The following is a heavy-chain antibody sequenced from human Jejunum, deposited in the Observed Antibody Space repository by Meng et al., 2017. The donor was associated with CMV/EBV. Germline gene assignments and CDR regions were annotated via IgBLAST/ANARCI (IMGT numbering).Heavy chain of an antibody. J-gene: IGHJ4*02. CDR2: IYLDDSNT. CDR3: ARGLGGCPAGLCHLDYIFDY. V-gene: IGHV5-51*01. D-gene: IGHD3-10*01. CDR1: FAYPW. Sequence: FAYPWIGWVRQVAGKGLQSMGIIYLDDSNTKYSPSFQGQVTMSVDKSIGTAYLQWRSLKASDTGIYYCARGLGGCPAGLCHLDYIFDYWGQGTLVTVSS.